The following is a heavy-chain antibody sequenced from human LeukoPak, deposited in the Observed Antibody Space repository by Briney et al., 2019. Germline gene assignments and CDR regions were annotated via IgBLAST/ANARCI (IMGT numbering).Heavy chain of an antibody. Sequence: ASVKVSCKASGYIFTNYDINWVRQATGQGLEWMGWMNPNSGNTGYAQKFQGRVTMTRNTSISTAYMELSSLRSDDTAVYYCARGYCSGGSCYSVENWFDPWGQGTLVTVSS. CDR2: MNPNSGNT. V-gene: IGHV1-8*01. CDR3: ARGYCSGGSCYSVENWFDP. J-gene: IGHJ5*02. D-gene: IGHD2-15*01. CDR1: GYIFTNYD.